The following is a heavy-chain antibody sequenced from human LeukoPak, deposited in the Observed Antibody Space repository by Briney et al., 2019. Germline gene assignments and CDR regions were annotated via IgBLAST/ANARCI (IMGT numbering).Heavy chain of an antibody. J-gene: IGHJ4*02. V-gene: IGHV6-1*01. CDR1: GDSVSSNTAA. Sequence: SQTLSLTCAISGDSVSSNTAAWTWIRQSPSRGREWLGRTYYRSKWYNDYEVSVKSRITINPDTSKNLFSLQLNSVTPEDTAVYYCAREYLGGYLIYWGQGTLVTVSS. CDR3: AREYLGGYLIY. CDR2: TYYRSKWYN. D-gene: IGHD3-16*02.